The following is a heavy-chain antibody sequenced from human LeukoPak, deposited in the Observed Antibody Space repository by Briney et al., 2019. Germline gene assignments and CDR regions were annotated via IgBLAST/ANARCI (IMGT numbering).Heavy chain of an antibody. CDR1: GFSLSTSGVG. CDR2: IYWDNDR. D-gene: IGHD2-8*02. Sequence: SGPTLVNPTQTLTLTCTFSGFSLSTSGVGVGWIRQPPGKALECLALIYWDNDRRYSPSLRSRLTITKDASKNQMVLTMTNMDPLDTATYCAHRVFQGGYWDSGKFDYWGQGTPVTVSS. J-gene: IGHJ4*02. CDR3: AHRVFQGGYWDSGKFDY. V-gene: IGHV2-5*02.